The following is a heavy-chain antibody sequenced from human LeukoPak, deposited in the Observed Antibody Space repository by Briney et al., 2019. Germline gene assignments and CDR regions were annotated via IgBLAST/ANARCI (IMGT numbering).Heavy chain of an antibody. CDR3: TTGYASDWYG. J-gene: IGHJ4*02. CDR1: GFTFSYAG. Sequence: GGSLRLSCAGSGFTFSYAGMNLVHQVPGKGQEWVGHFKRKTNGGTTDYVAPVTGRFTISEDDSKNTLHFEMNSLKTEDTGIYYCTTGYASDWYGWGQGTLVTVSS. CDR2: FKRKTNGGTT. D-gene: IGHD2-21*01. V-gene: IGHV3-15*01.